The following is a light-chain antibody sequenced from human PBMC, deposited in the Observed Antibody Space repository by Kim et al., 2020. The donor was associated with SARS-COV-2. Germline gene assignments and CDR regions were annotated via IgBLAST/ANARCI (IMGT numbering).Light chain of an antibody. CDR2: GAS. V-gene: IGKV3-20*01. Sequence: EIVLTQSPGTLSLSPGERATLSCRASQSVSSNYLAWYQQKPGQAPRLLIYGASSRATGIPDRFSGSGSGTDFTLTISRLEPEDFAVYYCQQYGRSPLTWTFGQGTKVDIK. J-gene: IGKJ1*01. CDR1: QSVSSNY. CDR3: QQYGRSPLTWT.